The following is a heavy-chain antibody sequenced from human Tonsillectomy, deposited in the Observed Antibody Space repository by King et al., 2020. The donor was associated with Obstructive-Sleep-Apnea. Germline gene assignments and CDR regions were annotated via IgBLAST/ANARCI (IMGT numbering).Heavy chain of an antibody. D-gene: IGHD3-22*01. CDR3: ARAGDFSDSSAYFRFYFDS. CDR2: ISGSGGDS. J-gene: IGHJ4*02. V-gene: IGHV3-23*04. Sequence: VQLVESGGGLVQPGGSLRLSCSASGITFSIRSINWVRQAPGKGLEWVSAISGSGGDSYYSDSVGGRFTISRDNSKNTVYLQMNSLKVEDTAMYYCARAGDFSDSSAYFRFYFDSWGQGTLVTVSS. CDR1: GITFSIRS.